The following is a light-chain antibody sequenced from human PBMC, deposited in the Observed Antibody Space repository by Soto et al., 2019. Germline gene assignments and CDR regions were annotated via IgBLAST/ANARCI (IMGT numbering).Light chain of an antibody. CDR2: GAS. CDR1: QNVDSSY. V-gene: IGKV3-20*01. Sequence: EIVLTQSPGTLCLSPGERATLSCRASQNVDSSYLAWYQQKPGQAPRLLISGASRRATGIPDRFSGSGSGRDFTLTISRLEPEDFAVYFCQQYGSSPPFSFGPGTKVDI. CDR3: QQYGSSPPFS. J-gene: IGKJ3*01.